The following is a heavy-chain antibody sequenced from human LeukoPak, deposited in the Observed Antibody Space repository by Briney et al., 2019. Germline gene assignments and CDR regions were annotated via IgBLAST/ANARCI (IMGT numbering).Heavy chain of an antibody. Sequence: GGSLRLSCAASGFTFSSYWMSWVRQAPGKGLEWVANIKQDGSEKYYVDSVKGRFTISRDNAKNSLYLQMNSLRAEDTAMYYCARVLGYSYGSDFDYWGQGTLVTVSS. CDR3: ARVLGYSYGSDFDY. V-gene: IGHV3-7*01. D-gene: IGHD5-18*01. J-gene: IGHJ4*02. CDR1: GFTFSSYW. CDR2: IKQDGSEK.